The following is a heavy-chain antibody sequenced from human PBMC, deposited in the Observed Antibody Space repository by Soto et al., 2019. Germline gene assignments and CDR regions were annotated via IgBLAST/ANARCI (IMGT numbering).Heavy chain of an antibody. V-gene: IGHV6-1*01. CDR2: TYYRSRFFS. D-gene: IGHD3-10*01. CDR3: VRDRYSSSGWFDP. J-gene: IGHJ5*02. CDR1: GDSVSSYSAA. Sequence: SQTLSLTCVISGDSVSSYSAAWNWIRQSPSGGLEWLGRTYYRSRFFSDYAESVKSRIIINPYTSKNQFSLQLKSVTPEDTAVYYCVRDRYSSSGWFDPWGQGTPVTVSS.